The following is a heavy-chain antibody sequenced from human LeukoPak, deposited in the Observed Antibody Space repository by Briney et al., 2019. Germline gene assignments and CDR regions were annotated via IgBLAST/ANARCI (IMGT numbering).Heavy chain of an antibody. CDR2: ISAYNGNT. Sequence: GASVKVSCKASGYTFTGYYMHWARQAPGQGLEWMGWISAYNGNTNYAQKLQGRVTMTTDTSTSTAYMELRSLRSDDTAVYYCARGAVVLASTLGSAAYWGQGTLVTVSS. CDR3: ARGAVVLASTLGSAAY. D-gene: IGHD2-15*01. CDR1: GYTFTGYY. V-gene: IGHV1-18*04. J-gene: IGHJ4*02.